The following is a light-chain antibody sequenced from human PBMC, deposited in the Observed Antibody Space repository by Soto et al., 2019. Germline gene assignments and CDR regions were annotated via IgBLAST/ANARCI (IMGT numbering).Light chain of an antibody. V-gene: IGKV1-12*01. CDR1: QGINKW. Sequence: DIQMTQSPSSVSTAVVDRVTITCRASQGINKWLAWYQQKPGKAPQLLISAASTLRSGVLSRFSGSGSGTDFILTISNLQPEDFATYFCQQANSFPLTFGGGTRVAI. CDR3: QQANSFPLT. J-gene: IGKJ4*01. CDR2: AAS.